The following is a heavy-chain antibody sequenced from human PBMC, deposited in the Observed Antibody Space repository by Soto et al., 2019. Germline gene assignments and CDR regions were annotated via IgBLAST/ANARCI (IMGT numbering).Heavy chain of an antibody. CDR2: IYYSGST. CDR3: ARVRYCSGGTCYPRFDP. D-gene: IGHD2-15*01. Sequence: QVQLQESGPGLVKPSQTLSLICSVYGGSISSGGYYWSWIRQHPGKGLEWIGYIYYSGSTYYNPSLKSRVTISVDTSKNQFSLKLSSVTAADTAVYYCARVRYCSGGTCYPRFDPWGQGTLVTVSS. J-gene: IGHJ5*02. V-gene: IGHV4-31*03. CDR1: GGSISSGGYY.